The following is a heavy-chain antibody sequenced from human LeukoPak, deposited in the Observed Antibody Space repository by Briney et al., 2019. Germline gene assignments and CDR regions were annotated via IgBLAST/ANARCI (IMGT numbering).Heavy chain of an antibody. CDR3: ARACYNWNYYYMDV. J-gene: IGHJ6*03. D-gene: IGHD1-20*01. Sequence: SETLSLTCTVSGGSISGYYWSWIRQAAGKGLEWIGRIYTSGSTNYNPSLKSRVTMSVDTSKNQFSLKLSSVTAADTAVYYCARACYNWNYYYMDVWGKGTTVTVSS. V-gene: IGHV4-4*07. CDR2: IYTSGST. CDR1: GGSISGYY.